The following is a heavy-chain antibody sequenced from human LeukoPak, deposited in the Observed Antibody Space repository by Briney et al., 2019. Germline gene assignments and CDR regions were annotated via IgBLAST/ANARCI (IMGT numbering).Heavy chain of an antibody. CDR2: ISGSGGST. CDR1: GFTFSSYW. D-gene: IGHD1-26*01. J-gene: IGHJ4*02. CDR3: AKAGSYSPLYFDY. Sequence: GGSLRLSCAASGFTFSSYWMSWVRQAPGKGLEWVSAISGSGGSTYYADSVKGRFTISRDNSKNTLYLQMNSLRAEDTAVYYCAKAGSYSPLYFDYWGQGTLVTVSS. V-gene: IGHV3-23*01.